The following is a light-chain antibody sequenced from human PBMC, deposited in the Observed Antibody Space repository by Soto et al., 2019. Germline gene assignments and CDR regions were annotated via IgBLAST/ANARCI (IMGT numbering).Light chain of an antibody. CDR3: QHYNSYSEA. J-gene: IGKJ1*01. V-gene: IGKV1-5*03. Sequence: DIPMTQNNSTLSGSVGDRVTITCRASQTISSWLAWYQQKPGKAPKLLIYKASTLKSGVPSRFSGSGSGTEFTLTISSLQPDDFATYYCQHYNSYSEAFGQGTKVDIK. CDR1: QTISSW. CDR2: KAS.